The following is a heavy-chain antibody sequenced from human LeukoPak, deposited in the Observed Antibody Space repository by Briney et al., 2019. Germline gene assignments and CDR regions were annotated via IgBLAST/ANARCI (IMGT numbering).Heavy chain of an antibody. Sequence: ASVKVSCKASGYTFARYLLHWVRQAPGQGLEWMGFIYPTSGTTRYAQDFQARVTMTRDTSTSTVYMDLNSLRSEDTAVYYCARDIVEISNTRGFDSWGQGSLVTVSS. J-gene: IGHJ4*02. CDR3: ARDIVEISNTRGFDS. CDR2: IYPTSGTT. CDR1: GYTFARYL. D-gene: IGHD2-21*01. V-gene: IGHV1-46*01.